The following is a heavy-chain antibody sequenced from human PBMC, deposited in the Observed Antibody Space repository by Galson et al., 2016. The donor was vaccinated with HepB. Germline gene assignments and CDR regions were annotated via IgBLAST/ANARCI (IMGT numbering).Heavy chain of an antibody. CDR1: GFTFDDYT. Sequence: SLRLSCAASGFTFDDYTMHWVRQAPGKGLQWVAAIWYDGSNKYYGDSVKGRFTVSRDNAKNTLSLQMDSLRAEDTAVYYCARDVEEGFWGGYYFYGMDVWGQGTTVTVSS. V-gene: IGHV3-33*08. J-gene: IGHJ6*02. CDR3: ARDVEEGFWGGYYFYGMDV. CDR2: IWYDGSNK. D-gene: IGHD3-3*01.